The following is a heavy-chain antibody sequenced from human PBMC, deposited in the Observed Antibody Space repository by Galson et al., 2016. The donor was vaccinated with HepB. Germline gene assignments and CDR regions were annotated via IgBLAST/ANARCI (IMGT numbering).Heavy chain of an antibody. J-gene: IGHJ4*02. CDR3: APRALVCFGEGRGY. CDR2: ISDNGVNK. D-gene: IGHD3-10*01. Sequence: SLRLSCAASGFTFSKTSMHWVRQAPGKGLEWLAVISDNGVNKYHSDSVKGRFTISRDNSKNTLYLQVNSLKAEDTAVDYCAPRALVCFGEGRGYWGQGTLVTVSS. CDR1: GFTFSKTS. V-gene: IGHV3-30*03.